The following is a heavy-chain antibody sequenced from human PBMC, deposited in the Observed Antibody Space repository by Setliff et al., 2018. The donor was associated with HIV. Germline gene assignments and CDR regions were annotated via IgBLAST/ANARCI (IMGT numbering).Heavy chain of an antibody. Sequence: PGGSLRLSCAASGFTFSSYAMHWVRQAPGKGLEWVAVISYDGNVKYYADSVKGRFTISRDNSKNTLYVQMNSLRPEDTAVYYCAREPTYYYESSGPYDAFDIWGQGTMVTVSS. CDR1: GFTFSSYA. CDR3: AREPTYYYESSGPYDAFDI. J-gene: IGHJ3*02. D-gene: IGHD3-22*01. CDR2: ISYDGNVK. V-gene: IGHV3-30*04.